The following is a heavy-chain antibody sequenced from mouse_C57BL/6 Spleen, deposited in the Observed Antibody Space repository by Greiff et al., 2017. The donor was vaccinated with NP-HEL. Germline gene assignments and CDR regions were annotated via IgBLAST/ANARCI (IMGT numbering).Heavy chain of an antibody. CDR3: ARGRLWLRYYFDY. J-gene: IGHJ2*01. CDR2: ISDGGSYT. CDR1: GFTFSSYA. V-gene: IGHV5-4*01. Sequence: EVQGVESGGGLVKPGGSLKLSCAASGFTFSSYAMSWVRQTPEKRLEWVATISDGGSYTYYPDNVKGRFTISRDNAKNNLYLQMSHLKSEDTAMYYCARGRLWLRYYFDYWGQGTTLTVSS. D-gene: IGHD2-2*01.